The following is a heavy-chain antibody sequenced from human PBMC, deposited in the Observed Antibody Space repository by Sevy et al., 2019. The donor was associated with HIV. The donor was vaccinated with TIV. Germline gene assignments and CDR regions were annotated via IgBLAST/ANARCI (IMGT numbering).Heavy chain of an antibody. CDR1: GGSVSSEY. Sequence: SETLSLTCNVSGGSVSSEYWSWIRQPAGKGLEWIGRIYTSETINYNPALKGRVTMSIDTSKNQISLKLTSVTAADTAVYYCSREFFYASTDYYWPAYYFDNWGQGTLVTVSS. D-gene: IGHD3-22*01. V-gene: IGHV4-4*07. CDR3: SREFFYASTDYYWPAYYFDN. CDR2: IYTSETI. J-gene: IGHJ4*02.